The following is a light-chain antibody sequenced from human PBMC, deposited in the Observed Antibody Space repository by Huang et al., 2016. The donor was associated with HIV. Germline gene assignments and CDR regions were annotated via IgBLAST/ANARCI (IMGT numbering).Light chain of an antibody. CDR2: GAS. J-gene: IGKJ1*01. V-gene: IGKV3-20*01. CDR1: QSVSSSY. CDR3: QQYGSSRT. Sequence: EIVLTQSPGTLSLSPGERATLSCRTSQSVSSSYLAWYQQKPGPAPRLRIYGASSRATGIPDRFSGSGSGTDFTLTISRLEPEDFAVYYCQQYGSSRTFGQGTKVEIK.